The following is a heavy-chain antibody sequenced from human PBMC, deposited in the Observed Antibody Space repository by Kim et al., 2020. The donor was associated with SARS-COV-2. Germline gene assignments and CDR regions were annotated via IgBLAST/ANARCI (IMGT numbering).Heavy chain of an antibody. V-gene: IGHV4-31*03. CDR3: ARVVVVATGWVDP. Sequence: SETLSLTCTVSGGSISSGGYYWSWIRQHPGKGLEWIGYIYYSGSTYYNPSLKSRVTISVDTSKNQFSLKLSSVTAADTAVYYCARVVVVATGWVDPWGQGTLVTVSS. D-gene: IGHD2-15*01. CDR2: IYYSGST. J-gene: IGHJ5*02. CDR1: GGSISSGGYY.